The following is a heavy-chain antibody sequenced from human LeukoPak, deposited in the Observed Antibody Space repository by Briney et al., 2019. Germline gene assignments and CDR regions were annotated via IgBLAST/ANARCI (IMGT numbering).Heavy chain of an antibody. Sequence: SETLSLTCTVSGGSISSYYWSWIRQPPGKGLEWIGYIYYSGSTNYNPSLKSRVTISVDTSKNQFSLKLSSVTAADTAVYYCARDDGVLTASDYWGQGTLVTVSS. D-gene: IGHD2-21*02. CDR3: ARDDGVLTASDY. J-gene: IGHJ4*02. CDR1: GGSISSYY. CDR2: IYYSGST. V-gene: IGHV4-59*01.